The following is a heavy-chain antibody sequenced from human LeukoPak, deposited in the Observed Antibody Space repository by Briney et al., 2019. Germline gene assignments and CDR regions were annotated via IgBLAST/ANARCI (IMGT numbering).Heavy chain of an antibody. V-gene: IGHV1-8*01. Sequence: ASVKVSCKASGYTFTSYEINWVRQATGQGREWMGGMNPNSGNTGYAQKFQVRVTMTRNTSISTAYMELSSLRSEDTAVYYCARWALNWFAPWGQGTLVTVSS. CDR1: GYTFTSYE. CDR2: MNPNSGNT. J-gene: IGHJ5*02. CDR3: ARWALNWFAP.